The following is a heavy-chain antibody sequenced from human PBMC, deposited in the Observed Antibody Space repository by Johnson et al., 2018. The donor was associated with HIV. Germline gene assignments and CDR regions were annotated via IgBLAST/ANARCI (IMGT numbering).Heavy chain of an antibody. Sequence: QVQLVESGGGVVQPGRSLRLSCAASGFTFSSYGMHWVRQAPGKGLEWVAVVSYDGSNKYYADSVKGRFTISRDNSKNTLYLQMNSLRSEDTAVYYCAKGASKWEVRSPAFDIWGQGKMVTVSS. CDR3: AKGASKWEVRSPAFDI. V-gene: IGHV3-30*18. D-gene: IGHD1-26*01. J-gene: IGHJ3*02. CDR1: GFTFSSYG. CDR2: VSYDGSNK.